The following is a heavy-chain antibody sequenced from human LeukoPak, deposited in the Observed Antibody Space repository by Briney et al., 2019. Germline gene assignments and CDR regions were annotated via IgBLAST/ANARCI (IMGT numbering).Heavy chain of an antibody. V-gene: IGHV4-4*02. D-gene: IGHD4-23*01. J-gene: IGHJ4*02. CDR1: GGSITSSHW. Sequence: PAETLTLTCAVSGGSITSSHWWSWPRQPPGKGLEWIGEIYHGGTTNYNPSLKRPVPMSADQSKNQFSLKLSSVTAADTAVYYCATYFYGGEYASYYFDYWRERPVVPVSS. CDR3: ATYFYGGEYASYYFDY. CDR2: IYHGGTT.